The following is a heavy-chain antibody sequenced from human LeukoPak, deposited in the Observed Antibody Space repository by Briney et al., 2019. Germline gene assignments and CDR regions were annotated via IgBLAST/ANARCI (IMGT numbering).Heavy chain of an antibody. V-gene: IGHV4-39*01. CDR1: GGSIRSSNYY. CDR2: TYYSGSA. D-gene: IGHD5-24*01. CDR3: ARIMAPVAFDI. Sequence: PSETLSLTCTGSGGSIRSSNYYWGWIRPPPGKRQEWIGTTYYSGSAYYNPSLKSRVSISVDTSKNQFSLKLSSVTAADTAVYYCARIMAPVAFDIWGQGTMGSVSS. J-gene: IGHJ3*02.